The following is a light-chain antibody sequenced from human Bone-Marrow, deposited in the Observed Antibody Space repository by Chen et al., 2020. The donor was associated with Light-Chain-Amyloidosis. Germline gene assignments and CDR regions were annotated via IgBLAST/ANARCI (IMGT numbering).Light chain of an antibody. J-gene: IGLJ3*02. Sequence: SYVLTQPSSVSVAPGQSASIACGGNKIGSTSVHGYQQTPGQAPLLVVYDDSDRPPGIPERLSASNSGNAAALVIRRVGSVDEADYYCQVWDRSSNRRVIGRGTKLTVL. CDR1: KIGSTS. CDR2: DDS. CDR3: QVWDRSSNRRV. V-gene: IGLV3-21*02.